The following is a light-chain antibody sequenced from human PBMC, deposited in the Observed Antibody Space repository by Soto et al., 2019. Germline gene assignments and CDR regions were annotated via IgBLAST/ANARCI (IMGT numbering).Light chain of an antibody. CDR3: CSYAGSSLVV. Sequence: QSALTQPASVSGSPGQSITISCTGTSSDVGSYNLVSWYQQHPGKAPKLMIYEVSKRPSGVSNRFSGSKSGNTASLTTSGLQAEDEADYYCCSYAGSSLVVFGGGTKLTVL. CDR2: EVS. CDR1: SSDVGSYNL. J-gene: IGLJ2*01. V-gene: IGLV2-23*02.